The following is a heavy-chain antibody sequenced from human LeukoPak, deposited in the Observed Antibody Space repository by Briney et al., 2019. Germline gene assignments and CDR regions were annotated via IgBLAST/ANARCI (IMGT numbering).Heavy chain of an antibody. J-gene: IGHJ3*02. Sequence: GGSLRLSCAASGFTFSSYAMSWVRQAPGKGLEWVSSISGSGTSTYYADSVKGRFTISRDNAKNSLYLQMNRLRDEDTAVYYCAGEGYYGAFDIWGQGTMVTVSS. CDR1: GFTFSSYA. CDR3: AGEGYYGAFDI. V-gene: IGHV3-48*02. D-gene: IGHD3-10*01. CDR2: ISGSGTST.